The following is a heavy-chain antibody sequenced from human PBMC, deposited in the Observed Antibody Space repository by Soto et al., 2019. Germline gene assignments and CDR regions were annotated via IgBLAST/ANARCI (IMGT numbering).Heavy chain of an antibody. Sequence: SETLSLTCTVSGGSISSGGYYWSWIRQHPGKGLEWIGYIYYSGSTYYNPSLKSRVTISVDTSKNQFSLKLSSVTAADTAVYYCAREDYYDSSGYYYWGQGTLVTVSS. V-gene: IGHV4-31*03. CDR1: GGSISSGGYY. CDR3: AREDYYDSSGYYY. CDR2: IYYSGST. J-gene: IGHJ4*02. D-gene: IGHD3-22*01.